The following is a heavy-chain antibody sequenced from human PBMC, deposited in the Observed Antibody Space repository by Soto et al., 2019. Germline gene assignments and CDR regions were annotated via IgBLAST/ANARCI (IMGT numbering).Heavy chain of an antibody. CDR1: GGTFNTYT. CDR3: SIGSWSAETFDI. D-gene: IGHD2-2*01. Sequence: QVHLVQSGAEVKTPGSSVKVSCKAAGGTFNTYTLIWVRQAPGHGLEWMGRIIPMLTVTNSAQKFRGRVTLTADKSTGTAFMELTSLRSDDTAIYYCSIGSWSAETFDIWGQGTMVTVSS. J-gene: IGHJ3*02. CDR2: IIPMLTVT. V-gene: IGHV1-69*02.